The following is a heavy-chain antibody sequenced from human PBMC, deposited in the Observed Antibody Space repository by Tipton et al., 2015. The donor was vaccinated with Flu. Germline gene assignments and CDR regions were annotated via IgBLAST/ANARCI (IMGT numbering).Heavy chain of an antibody. V-gene: IGHV4-39*07. J-gene: IGHJ4*02. D-gene: IGHD3-9*01. Sequence: TLSLTCTVSGGSISSSSYYWGWIRQPPGKGLEWIGSIYYSGSTYYNPSLKSRVTISVDTSKNQFSLKLSSVTAADTAVYYCARVMRTGYYKYFDYWGQGTLGTVSS. CDR1: GGSISSSSYY. CDR3: ARVMRTGYYKYFDY. CDR2: IYYSGST.